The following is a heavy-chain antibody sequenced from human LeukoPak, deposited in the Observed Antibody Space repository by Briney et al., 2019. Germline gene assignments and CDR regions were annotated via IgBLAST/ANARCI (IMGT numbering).Heavy chain of an antibody. V-gene: IGHV1-2*02. CDR2: INPNSGGT. J-gene: IGHJ4*02. Sequence: GASVKVSCKASGGTFSSYAISWVRQAPGQGLEWMGWINPNSGGTNYAQKFQGRVTMTRDTSISTAYMELSRLRSDDTAVYYCAREGYYDILTGTSPPGHYWGQGTLVTVSS. D-gene: IGHD3-9*01. CDR1: GGTFSSYA. CDR3: AREGYYDILTGTSPPGHY.